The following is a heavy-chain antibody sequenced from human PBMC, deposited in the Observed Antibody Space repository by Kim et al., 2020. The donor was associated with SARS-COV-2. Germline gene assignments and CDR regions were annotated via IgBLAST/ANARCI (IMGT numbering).Heavy chain of an antibody. V-gene: IGHV1-69*01. J-gene: IGHJ4*02. Sequence: QKFQGRVTITADESTSTAYMELSSLRSEDTAVYYCARVDTRYGSGARLDYWGQGTLVTVSS. D-gene: IGHD3-10*01. CDR3: ARVDTRYGSGARLDY.